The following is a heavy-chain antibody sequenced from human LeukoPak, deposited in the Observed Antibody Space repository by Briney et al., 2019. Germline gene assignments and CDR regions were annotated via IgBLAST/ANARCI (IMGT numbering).Heavy chain of an antibody. J-gene: IGHJ4*02. V-gene: IGHV3-23*01. CDR3: ANDPFITMIVVVI. D-gene: IGHD3-22*01. CDR1: GFTFSSYA. CDR2: ISGSGGST. Sequence: PGGSLRLSCAASGFTFSSYAMSWVRQAPGKGLEWVSAISGSGGSTYYADSVKGRFTISRDNSKNTLYLQMNSLRAEDTAVYYSANDPFITMIVVVIWGQGTLVTVSS.